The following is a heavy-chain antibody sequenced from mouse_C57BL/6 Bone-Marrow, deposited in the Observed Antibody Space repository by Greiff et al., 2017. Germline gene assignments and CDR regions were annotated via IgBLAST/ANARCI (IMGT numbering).Heavy chain of an antibody. J-gene: IGHJ1*03. CDR3: ARGDGSSCYWYFDV. Sequence: VQLQQPGAELVKPGASVKLSCKASGYTFTSYRMHWVKQRPGQGLEWIGMIHPNSGSTNYNEKFKSKATLTVDKSSSTAYMQLSSLTSEDSAVYYCARGDGSSCYWYFDVWGTGTTVTDSS. V-gene: IGHV1-64*01. D-gene: IGHD1-1*01. CDR1: GYTFTSYR. CDR2: IHPNSGST.